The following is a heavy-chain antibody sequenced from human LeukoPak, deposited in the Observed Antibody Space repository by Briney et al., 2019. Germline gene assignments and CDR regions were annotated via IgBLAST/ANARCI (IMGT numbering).Heavy chain of an antibody. CDR1: GITFRSYA. Sequence: GSLRLSCSESGITFRSYALHWVRQAPGKGLEWVAFIRYEGTNKDYADSVKGRFTISRDNSKNTLYLQMNSLRSEDTAVYYCAKSSGADSSSWYLHYFDYWGQGTLVTVSS. J-gene: IGHJ4*02. CDR3: AKSSGADSSSWYLHYFDY. D-gene: IGHD6-13*01. V-gene: IGHV3-30*02. CDR2: IRYEGTNK.